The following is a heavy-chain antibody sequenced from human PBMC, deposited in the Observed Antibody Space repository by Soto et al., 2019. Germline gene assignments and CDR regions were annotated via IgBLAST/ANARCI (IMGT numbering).Heavy chain of an antibody. J-gene: IGHJ5*02. V-gene: IGHV4-39*01. Sequence: QLQLQESGPGLVKPSETLSLTCTVSGGSISDDTYYLGWIRQPPGKGLELIGSIYYSGTSSYNPSLKSRVTMSVDTSKNRLSLRLSSMTASDTAVYSCERLHWDSPHCVPLDPWGQGNLVIVSS. D-gene: IGHD3-22*01. CDR3: ERLHWDSPHCVPLDP. CDR1: GGSISDDTYY. CDR2: IYYSGTS.